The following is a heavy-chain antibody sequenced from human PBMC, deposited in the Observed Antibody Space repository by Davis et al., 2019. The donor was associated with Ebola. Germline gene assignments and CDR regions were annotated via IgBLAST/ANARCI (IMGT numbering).Heavy chain of an antibody. CDR2: IYSGGST. D-gene: IGHD6-13*01. CDR3: ARDRAAAGIDY. CDR1: GFTVSSNY. V-gene: IGHV3-66*01. J-gene: IGHJ4*02. Sequence: PGGSLRLSCAASGFTVSSNYMSWVRQAPGKGLEWVSVIYSGGSTYYADSVKGRFTISRDNSKNTLYLQMNSLRAEDTAVYYCARDRAAAGIDYWGQGTLVTASS.